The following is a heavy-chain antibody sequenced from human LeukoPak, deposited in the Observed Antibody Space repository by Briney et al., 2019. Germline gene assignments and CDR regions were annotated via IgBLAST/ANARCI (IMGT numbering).Heavy chain of an antibody. CDR1: GGSISSYY. V-gene: IGHV4-59*01. Sequence: PSETLSLTCSVSGGSISSYYWSWIRQPPGKGLEWIGYIHYSGSTNYSPSLKSRVTLSVDTSKNQFSLKLSSVTAADTAVYYCARESGSYSYFDYWGQGTVVTVS. CDR3: ARESGSYSYFDY. D-gene: IGHD1-26*01. J-gene: IGHJ4*02. CDR2: IHYSGST.